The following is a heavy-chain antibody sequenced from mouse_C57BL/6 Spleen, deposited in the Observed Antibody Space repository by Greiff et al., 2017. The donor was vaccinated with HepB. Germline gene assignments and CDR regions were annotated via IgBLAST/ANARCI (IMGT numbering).Heavy chain of an antibody. J-gene: IGHJ2*01. CDR1: GYAFSSSW. CDR3: ARCYYGSSYYLDY. CDR2: IYPGDGDT. V-gene: IGHV1-82*01. Sequence: QVQLQQSGPELVKPGASVKISCKASGYAFSSSWMNWVKQRPGKGLEWIGRIYPGDGDTNYNGKFKGKATLTADKSSSTAYMQLSSLTSEDSAVYFCARCYYGSSYYLDYWGQGTTLTVSS. D-gene: IGHD1-1*01.